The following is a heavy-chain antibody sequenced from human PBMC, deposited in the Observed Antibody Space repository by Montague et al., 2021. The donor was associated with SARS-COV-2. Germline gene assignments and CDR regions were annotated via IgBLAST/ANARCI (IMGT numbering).Heavy chain of an antibody. V-gene: IGHV3-30-3*01. CDR1: GFTFSSCA. D-gene: IGHD6-19*01. CDR3: ARGTGISSGWFDY. Sequence: SLRLSCAASGFTFSSCAMHWVRQAPGKGLEWVAVISYDGSNKYYADSXXGRFTISRDNSKNTLYLQMNSLRAEDTAVYYCARGTGISSGWFDYWGQGTLVTVSS. J-gene: IGHJ4*02. CDR2: ISYDGSNK.